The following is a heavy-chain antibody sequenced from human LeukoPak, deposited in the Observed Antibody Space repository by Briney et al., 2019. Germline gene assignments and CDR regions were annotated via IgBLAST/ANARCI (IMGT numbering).Heavy chain of an antibody. Sequence: ASVKVSCKASGYTFTGYYMHWVRQAPGQGLEWMGWMNPNSGNTGYAQKFQGRVTMTRNTSISTAYMELSSLRSEDTAVYYCARNARGPGDYWGQGTVVTVSS. CDR3: ARNARGPGDY. J-gene: IGHJ4*02. CDR2: MNPNSGNT. D-gene: IGHD2-2*01. V-gene: IGHV1-8*02. CDR1: GYTFTGYY.